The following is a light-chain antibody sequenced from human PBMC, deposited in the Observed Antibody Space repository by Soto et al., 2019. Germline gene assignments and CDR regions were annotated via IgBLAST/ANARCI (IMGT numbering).Light chain of an antibody. V-gene: IGLV2-14*01. CDR1: SSDVGGYNY. Sequence: QSALTQPASVSGSPGQSITISCTGTSSDVGGYNYVSWYQQHPGKAPKLMIYDVSNRPSGVSNRFSGSKSGNTASLTISGLQAEDEADYYCNSYTSSSTHVVFGGGTKLTV. CDR2: DVS. J-gene: IGLJ2*01. CDR3: NSYTSSSTHVV.